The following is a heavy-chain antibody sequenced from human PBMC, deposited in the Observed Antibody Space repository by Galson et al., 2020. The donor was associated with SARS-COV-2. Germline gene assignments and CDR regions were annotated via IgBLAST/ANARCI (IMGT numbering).Heavy chain of an antibody. CDR1: GYSFTNYW. CDR3: VRRPYDSSGYDLWSFDY. CDR2: TYPGDSDT. Sequence: GESLKISCKGSGYSFTNYWVGWVRQMPGKGLEWMGITYPGDSDTRYSPSFQGQVSISADKSISTAYLQWSSLKASDTAMYYCVRRPYDSSGYDLWSFDYWGQGTLVTVSS. J-gene: IGHJ4*02. D-gene: IGHD3-22*01. V-gene: IGHV5-51*01.